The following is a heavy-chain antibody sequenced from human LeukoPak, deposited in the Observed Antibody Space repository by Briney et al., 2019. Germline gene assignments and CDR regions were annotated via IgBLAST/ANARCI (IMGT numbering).Heavy chain of an antibody. J-gene: IGHJ6*02. CDR1: GFTFSSYA. CDR2: ISGSGGST. CDR3: AKDINYDYYYGMNV. D-gene: IGHD3-10*01. Sequence: GGSLRLSCAASGFTFSSYAMSWVRQAPGKGLEWVSAISGSGGSTYYADSVKGRFTISRDNAKNSLYLQMNSLRAEDAALYYCAKDINYDYYYGMNVWGQGTTVTVSS. V-gene: IGHV3-23*01.